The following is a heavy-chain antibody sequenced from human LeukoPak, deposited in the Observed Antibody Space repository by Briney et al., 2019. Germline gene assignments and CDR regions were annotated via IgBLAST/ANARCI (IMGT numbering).Heavy chain of an antibody. CDR3: ARGEVVTAIPTVGYSYYYMDV. J-gene: IGHJ6*03. D-gene: IGHD2-21*02. V-gene: IGHV1-69*06. Sequence: GASVKVSCKASGGTFSSYAISWVRQAPGQGLEWMGGIIPIFGTANYAQKFQGRVTITADNSTSTAYMELSSLRSEDTAVYYCARGEVVTAIPTVGYSYYYMDVWGKGTTVTVSS. CDR1: GGTFSSYA. CDR2: IIPIFGTA.